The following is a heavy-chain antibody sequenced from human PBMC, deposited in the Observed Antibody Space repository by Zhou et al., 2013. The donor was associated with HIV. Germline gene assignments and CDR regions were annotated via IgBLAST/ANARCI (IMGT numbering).Heavy chain of an antibody. V-gene: IGHV1-18*01. J-gene: IGHJ6*03. CDR2: ITTYNGDT. CDR1: GGSFKTYA. CDR3: ARRYGDLYHRDSYYYMDV. Sequence: QVQLVQSGAEMKKPGSSVKVSCEASGGSFKTYAITWVRQAPGQGLEWMGWITTYNGDTNYAQKFQGRVTMTTDTSTTTVYMELSSLRSDDTAVYYCARRYGDLYHRDSYYYMDVWGKGTSVTVSS. D-gene: IGHD5-18*01.